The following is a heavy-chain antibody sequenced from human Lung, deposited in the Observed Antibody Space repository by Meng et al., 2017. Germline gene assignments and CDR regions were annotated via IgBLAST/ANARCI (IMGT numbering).Heavy chain of an antibody. J-gene: IGHJ4*02. D-gene: IGHD5-12*01. Sequence: SETLSLTCTVSGGSISSGSYFWIWIRQPVGKGLEWIGRIYTSGRTNYNPSLKSRVTISLDRSKNQFSLRLSSVTAADTAVYYCARDEYSGYAMAYWGQGTLVTVSS. CDR2: IYTSGRT. V-gene: IGHV4-61*02. CDR1: GGSISSGSYF. CDR3: ARDEYSGYAMAY.